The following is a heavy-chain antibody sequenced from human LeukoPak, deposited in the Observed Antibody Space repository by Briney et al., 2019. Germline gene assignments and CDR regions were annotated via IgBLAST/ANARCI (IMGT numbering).Heavy chain of an antibody. CDR1: GYTFTSYD. Sequence: GASVKVSCKASGYTFTSYDINWVRQATGQGLEWMGWVNPNSGNTGYAQKFQGRVTITRNTSISTAYMELSSLRSEDTAVYYCARYDRSGWLNWFDPWGQGTLVTVSS. CDR3: ARYDRSGWLNWFDP. V-gene: IGHV1-8*03. J-gene: IGHJ5*02. D-gene: IGHD6-19*01. CDR2: VNPNSGNT.